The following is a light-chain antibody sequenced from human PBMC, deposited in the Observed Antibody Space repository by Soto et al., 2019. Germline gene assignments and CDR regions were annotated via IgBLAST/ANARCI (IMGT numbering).Light chain of an antibody. CDR2: GAS. CDR1: QTIRDNY. V-gene: IGKV3D-15*01. J-gene: IGKJ1*01. CDR3: QQYYSTPTWT. Sequence: VVLTQSPATLSVSPGERVTLSCRASQTIRDNYLAWYQQKPGQAPRLLIYGASGRATGIPDRFSGSGSGTEFTLTISSLQSGDLAVYYCQQYYSTPTWTFGQGTKVEIK.